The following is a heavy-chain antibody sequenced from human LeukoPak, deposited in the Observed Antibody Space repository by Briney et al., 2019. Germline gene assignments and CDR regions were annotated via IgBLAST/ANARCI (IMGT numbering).Heavy chain of an antibody. V-gene: IGHV5-51*01. CDR3: ARSMSPMATDAFHI. D-gene: IGHD5-24*01. Sequence: GESLKISCQGSGYNFPIYWIGWVRQMPGQGLEWMGIIYPDDSNTIYGPSFQGQVTISADKSINTAYLEWSSLKASDTAMYYCARSMSPMATDAFHIWGQGTMVTVSS. CDR2: IYPDDSNT. CDR1: GYNFPIYW. J-gene: IGHJ3*02.